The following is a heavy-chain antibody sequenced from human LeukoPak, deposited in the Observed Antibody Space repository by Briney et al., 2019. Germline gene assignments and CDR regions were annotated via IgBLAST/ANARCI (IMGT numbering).Heavy chain of an antibody. CDR1: GYTFTGYY. V-gene: IGHV1-2*02. J-gene: IGHJ4*02. CDR2: INPNSGGT. CDR3: ARDAPPDAGSGSYLGY. D-gene: IGHD3-10*01. Sequence: APVKVSCKASGYTFTGYYMHWVRQAPGQGLEWMGWINPNSGGTNYAQKFQGRVTMTRDTSISTAYMELSRLRSDDTAVYYCARDAPPDAGSGSYLGYWGQGTLVTVSS.